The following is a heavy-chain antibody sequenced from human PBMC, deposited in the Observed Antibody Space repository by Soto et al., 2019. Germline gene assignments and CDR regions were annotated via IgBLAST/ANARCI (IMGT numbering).Heavy chain of an antibody. D-gene: IGHD4-4*01. CDR2: IYYSGST. CDR1: GGSISSYY. V-gene: IGHV4-59*01. CDR3: ARRAYSNPKVSR. Sequence: SETLSLTCTVSGGSISSYYWSWIRQPPGKGLEWIGYIYYSGSTNYNPSLKSRVTISVDTSKNQFSLKLSSVTAADTAVYYCARRAYSNPKVSRWGQGTLVTVSS. J-gene: IGHJ4*02.